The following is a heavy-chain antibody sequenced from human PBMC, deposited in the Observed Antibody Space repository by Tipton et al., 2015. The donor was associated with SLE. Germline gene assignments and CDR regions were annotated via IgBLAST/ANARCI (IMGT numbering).Heavy chain of an antibody. CDR3: ARGGYSSGWYGDYFVY. D-gene: IGHD6-19*01. J-gene: IGHJ4*02. CDR2: ISYSGST. V-gene: IGHV4-59*01. Sequence: TLSLTCAVYGESFSGYYWSWIRQPPGKGLEWIGYISYSGSTNYSPSLKSRVTISLDTSKTQFSLKLRSVTAADTAIYYCARGGYSSGWYGDYFVYCGQGTLVTVSS. CDR1: GESFSGYY.